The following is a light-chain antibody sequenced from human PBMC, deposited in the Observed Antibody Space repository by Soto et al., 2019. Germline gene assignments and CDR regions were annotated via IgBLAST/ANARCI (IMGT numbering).Light chain of an antibody. J-gene: IGKJ4*01. CDR1: QDINRY. CDR3: QQVDSYPLT. Sequence: IQLTQSPSFLSASVGDRVTITCRASQDINRYVAWYQQKSGQAPKLLIYRASNLRPGVPSRFSGSGSGTDFTLTISNLQSEDFATYHCQQVDSYPLTFGGGTKLEIK. CDR2: RAS. V-gene: IGKV1-9*01.